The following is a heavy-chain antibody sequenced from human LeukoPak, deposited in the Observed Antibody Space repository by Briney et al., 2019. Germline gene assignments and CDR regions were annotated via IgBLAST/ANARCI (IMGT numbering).Heavy chain of an antibody. V-gene: IGHV3-21*01. D-gene: IGHD6-19*01. CDR1: GFSFSSFS. J-gene: IGHJ4*02. CDR2: ISGGSSFT. CDR3: ARGLGYSSGPNY. Sequence: GGSLRLSCAASGFSFSSFSMNWVRQAAGKGLEWVSYISGGSSFTYYVDSVKGRFTISRDNAKNSLYLQMNSLRAEDTAVYYCARGLGYSSGPNYWGQGTRVTVSS.